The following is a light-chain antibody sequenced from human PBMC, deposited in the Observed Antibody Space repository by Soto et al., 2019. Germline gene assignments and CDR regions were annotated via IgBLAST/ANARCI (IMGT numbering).Light chain of an antibody. V-gene: IGLV1-44*01. Sequence: QSVLTQPPSASGTPGQRVTISCSGSSSSIGSNSVNWYQQLPRTAPKVLIYTNNQRPSGVPDRFSGSKSGTSASLAISGLQSEDEGDYYCAAWDGSLNVYVFGTGTKLTVL. J-gene: IGLJ1*01. CDR1: SSSIGSNS. CDR3: AAWDGSLNVYV. CDR2: TNN.